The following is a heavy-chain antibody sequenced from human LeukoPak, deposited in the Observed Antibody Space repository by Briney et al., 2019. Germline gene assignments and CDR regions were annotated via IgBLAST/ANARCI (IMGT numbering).Heavy chain of an antibody. CDR1: GGSISSHY. Sequence: SETLSLTCTVSGGSISSHYWAWLRQPPGKGLERIGWMFFTGDTNYNPSLKSRVTISVDHSKNQFSLKLTSVTAADTAVYYCARVPPDYGVIHDAFDIWGQGTVVTVSS. CDR2: MFFTGDT. J-gene: IGHJ3*02. V-gene: IGHV4-59*11. D-gene: IGHD3-10*01. CDR3: ARVPPDYGVIHDAFDI.